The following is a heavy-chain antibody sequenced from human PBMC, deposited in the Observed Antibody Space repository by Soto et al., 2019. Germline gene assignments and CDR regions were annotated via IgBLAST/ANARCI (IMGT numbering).Heavy chain of an antibody. CDR3: ARVGSSWYLGMDV. D-gene: IGHD6-13*01. J-gene: IGHJ6*02. CDR2: IYYTGST. Sequence: QVPLQESGPGLVKPSETLSLTCTVSGGSISNYYWSWIRQPPGMGLEWIGYIYYTGSTNYNPSLKSRVTISVDTSKNQFSLKLSSVTAADTAVYYCARVGSSWYLGMDVWGQGTTVTVSS. CDR1: GGSISNYY. V-gene: IGHV4-59*01.